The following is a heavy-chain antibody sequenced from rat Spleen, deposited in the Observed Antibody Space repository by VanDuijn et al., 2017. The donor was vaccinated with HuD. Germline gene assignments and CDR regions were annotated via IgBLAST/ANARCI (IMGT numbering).Heavy chain of an antibody. CDR2: ISYDGSST. V-gene: IGHV5-29*01. J-gene: IGHJ2*01. Sequence: EVQLVESDGGLVQPGRSLKLSCVASGFTFGDYYMAWVRQAPTKGLEWVATISYDGSSTYYREYVKGRFTISRDNAKSTLYLQMNSLRSEDTATYYCARRPYNSAFDYWGQGVMVTVSS. CDR3: ARRPYNSAFDY. CDR1: GFTFGDYY. D-gene: IGHD4-3*01.